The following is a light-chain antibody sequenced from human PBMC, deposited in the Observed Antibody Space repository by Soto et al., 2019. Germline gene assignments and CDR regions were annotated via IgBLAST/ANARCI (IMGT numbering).Light chain of an antibody. Sequence: SSELTQPPSVSGAPGKTARITCGGNNIGSKSVHWYQQQPGQAPVLVIYYDSDRPSGIPERFSGSNSGNTATLTISRVEAGDEADYYCRVWDSSSDHAVFGGGTQLTVL. CDR1: NIGSKS. CDR3: RVWDSSSDHAV. CDR2: YDS. J-gene: IGLJ7*01. V-gene: IGLV3-21*04.